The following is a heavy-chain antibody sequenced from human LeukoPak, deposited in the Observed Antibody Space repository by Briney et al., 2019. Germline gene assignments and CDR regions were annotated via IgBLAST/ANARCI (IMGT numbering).Heavy chain of an antibody. Sequence: GGSLRLSCAASRFIFSSYAMNWVRQAPGKGLEWVSSISGGSTYYADSVKGRFTFSRDNSKNTLYLQMNSLRAEDTAVYYCAKTPSSGYYFDQWGQGTLVTVSS. CDR3: AKTPSSGYYFDQ. CDR2: ISGGST. D-gene: IGHD5-12*01. V-gene: IGHV3-23*01. J-gene: IGHJ4*02. CDR1: RFIFSSYA.